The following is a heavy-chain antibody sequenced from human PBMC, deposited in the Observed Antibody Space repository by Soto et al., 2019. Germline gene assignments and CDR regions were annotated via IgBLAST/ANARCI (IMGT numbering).Heavy chain of an antibody. J-gene: IGHJ4*02. CDR2: TYYSGSP. V-gene: IGHV4-39*02. CDR1: GGSISSSGYY. CDR3: TRRGIYSGYDSDY. Sequence: PSETLSLTCTVSGGSISSSGYYWGWIRQPPGKGLEWIGSTYYSGSPYYNPSLESRVTISVDTYRNHFSLKLSSVTAADTAIYYCTRRGIYSGYDSDYWGQGTLVTVSS. D-gene: IGHD5-12*01.